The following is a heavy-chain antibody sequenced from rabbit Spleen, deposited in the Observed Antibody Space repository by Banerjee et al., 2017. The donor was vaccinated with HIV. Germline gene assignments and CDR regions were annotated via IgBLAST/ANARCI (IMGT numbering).Heavy chain of an antibody. CDR1: GFSFSSNW. CDR3: ARTGAGVGGNGYVNL. CDR2: IDSSNGDT. J-gene: IGHJ4*01. Sequence: LEASGGGLVKPGGTLTLTCTVSGFSFSSNWICWVRQAPGKGLEWIACIDSSNGDTDYANWPKGRFTISKTSSTTVTLQMTSLTAAGTAMYFGARTGAGVGGNGYVNLWGPGTLVTLS. V-gene: IGHV1S45*01. D-gene: IGHD6-1*01.